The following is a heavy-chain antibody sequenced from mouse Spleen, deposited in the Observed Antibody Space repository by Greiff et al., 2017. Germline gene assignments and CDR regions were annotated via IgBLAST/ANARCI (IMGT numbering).Heavy chain of an antibody. Sequence: EVLLVESGGGLVKLGGSLKLSCAASGFTFSSYAMSWVRQTPEKRLEWVATISSGGGNTYYPDSVKGRFTISRDNAKNTLYLQMSSLKSEDTAMYYCARGYYTSRLLFDHWGQGTPLTVSS. J-gene: IGHJ2*01. D-gene: IGHD1-1*01. CDR1: GFTFSSYA. CDR2: ISSGGGNT. V-gene: IGHV5-9-3*01. CDR3: ARGYYTSRLLFDH.